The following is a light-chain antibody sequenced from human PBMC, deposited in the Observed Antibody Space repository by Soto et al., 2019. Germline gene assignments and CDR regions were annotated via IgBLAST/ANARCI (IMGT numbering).Light chain of an antibody. CDR3: QQYNNGPLPIT. CDR1: QSVITN. V-gene: IGKV3-15*01. Sequence: EIVMTQSPATLSVSPGDRATLSCRASQSVITNLAWYQQKPGQVPRLLVYGASPRATDIPARFSGSGSGTEFNLTISSLQSEDFAVYYCQQYNNGPLPITFGQGTRLEIK. CDR2: GAS. J-gene: IGKJ5*01.